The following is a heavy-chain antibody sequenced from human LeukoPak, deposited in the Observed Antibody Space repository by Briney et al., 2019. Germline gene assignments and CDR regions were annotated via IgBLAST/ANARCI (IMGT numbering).Heavy chain of an antibody. CDR1: GFTFSSYW. CDR3: ARGLPYDSSGYYPFDY. V-gene: IGHV3-74*01. Sequence: GGSLRLSXAASGFTFSSYWMHWVRQAPGKGLVCVSRINGDGSFTIHADSVKGRFTISRDNAKNTLYLQMNSLRAEDTAVYYCARGLPYDSSGYYPFDYWGQGTLVTVSS. CDR2: INGDGSFT. J-gene: IGHJ4*02. D-gene: IGHD3-22*01.